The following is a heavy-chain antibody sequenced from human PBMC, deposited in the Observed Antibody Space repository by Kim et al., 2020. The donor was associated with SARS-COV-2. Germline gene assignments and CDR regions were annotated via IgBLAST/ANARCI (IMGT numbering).Heavy chain of an antibody. CDR2: IIPIFGTA. V-gene: IGHV1-69*13. CDR3: ARGGESVGYIGVRGVMRYYYGMDV. J-gene: IGHJ6*02. CDR1: GGTFSSYA. D-gene: IGHD3-10*01. Sequence: SVKVSCKASGGTFSSYAISWVRQAPGQGLEWMGGIIPIFGTANYAQKFQGRVTITADESTSTAYMELSSLRTEDTAVYYCARGGESVGYIGVRGVMRYYYGMDVWGQGTTVTVSS.